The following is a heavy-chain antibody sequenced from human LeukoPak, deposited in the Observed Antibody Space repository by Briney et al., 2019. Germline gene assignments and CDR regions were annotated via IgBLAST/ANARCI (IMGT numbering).Heavy chain of an antibody. Sequence: GGSLRLSCVASGFSFSDHSMNWVRQAPGKGLEWVSSISSSSSYIYYADSVRGRFTISRDNAKNSLYLQMNSLRAEDTAVYYCARTPRIKYDSSGYYNFDYWGQGTLVTVSS. J-gene: IGHJ4*02. CDR2: ISSSSSYI. CDR3: ARTPRIKYDSSGYYNFDY. V-gene: IGHV3-21*01. D-gene: IGHD3-22*01. CDR1: GFSFSDHS.